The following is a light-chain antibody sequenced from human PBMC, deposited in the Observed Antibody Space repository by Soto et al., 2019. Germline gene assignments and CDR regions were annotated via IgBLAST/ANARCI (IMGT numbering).Light chain of an antibody. CDR2: GAS. CDR3: QQDGGSPPYT. CDR1: QSVSSSY. J-gene: IGKJ2*01. V-gene: IGKV3-20*01. Sequence: EIVLTQSPGTLSLSPGERATLSCRASQSVSSSYLAWYQQKPGQAPRLLLYGASSRATGIPDRFSGSGSGTDFTLTISRLEPEDFAVYYCQQDGGSPPYTFGQGTKLEIK.